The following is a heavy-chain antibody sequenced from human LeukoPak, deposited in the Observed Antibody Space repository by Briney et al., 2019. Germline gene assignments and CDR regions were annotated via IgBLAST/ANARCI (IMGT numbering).Heavy chain of an antibody. V-gene: IGHV3-74*01. Sequence: GGSLRLSCTASGFSFSGHWMHWACQLPGKGLVWVSRISPTGSTTSYADSVKGRFTVSRDNAKNTLYLQVNNLRAEDTAVYYCARGPNSNWSGLDFWGQETLLTVSS. J-gene: IGHJ4*02. D-gene: IGHD6-6*01. CDR3: ARGPNSNWSGLDF. CDR1: GFSFSGHW. CDR2: ISPTGSTT.